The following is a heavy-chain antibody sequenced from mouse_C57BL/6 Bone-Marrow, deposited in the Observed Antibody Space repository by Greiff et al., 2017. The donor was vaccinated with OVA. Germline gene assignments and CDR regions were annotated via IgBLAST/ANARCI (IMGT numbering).Heavy chain of an antibody. CDR3: ARGGYYDYDGGAWFAY. V-gene: IGHV1-18*01. Sequence: EVQLQQSGPELAKPGASVKIPCKASGYTFTDYNMDWVKQSHGKSLEWIGDINSNNGGTIYNQKFKGKATLTVDKSSSTAYIGLRSLTSEDTAVYYCARGGYYDYDGGAWFAYWGQGTLVTVSA. CDR1: GYTFTDYN. J-gene: IGHJ3*01. D-gene: IGHD2-4*01. CDR2: INSNNGGT.